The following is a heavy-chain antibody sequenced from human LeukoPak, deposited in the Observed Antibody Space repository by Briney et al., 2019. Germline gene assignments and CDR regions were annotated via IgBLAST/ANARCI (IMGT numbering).Heavy chain of an antibody. CDR2: IYPGDSET. Sequence: GESLKISCKGSGYSFTSYWIGWVRQMPGKGLEWMGIIYPGDSETRYSPSFQGQVTMSADKSISTAYLQWSSLKTSDTAMYYCARLGYCSAGSCTPSYFDYWGQGTLVTVSS. J-gene: IGHJ4*02. D-gene: IGHD2-15*01. CDR3: ARLGYCSAGSCTPSYFDY. CDR1: GYSFTSYW. V-gene: IGHV5-51*01.